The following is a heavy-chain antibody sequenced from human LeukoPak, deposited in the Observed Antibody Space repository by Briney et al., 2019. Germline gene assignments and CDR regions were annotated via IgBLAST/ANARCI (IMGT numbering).Heavy chain of an antibody. CDR2: INHSGDT. J-gene: IGHJ4*02. D-gene: IGHD5-18*01. CDR1: GGSFSDYY. CDR3: ARIQLWPLHYFDY. V-gene: IGHV4-34*01. Sequence: PSETLSLTCAVYGGSFSDYYWSWIRQPPGKGLEWIGEINHSGDTKYNPSLKSRVTISVDTSENQFSLKVSSVTAADTAVYYCARIQLWPLHYFDYWGQGTLVTVSS.